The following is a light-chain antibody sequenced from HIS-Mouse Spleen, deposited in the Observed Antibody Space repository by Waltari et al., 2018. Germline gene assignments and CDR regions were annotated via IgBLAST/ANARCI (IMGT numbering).Light chain of an antibody. Sequence: QSALTPPASVSGSPGQSIPISCTGTRSHVVGYNYVSWYQQHPGKAPKLMIYDVSNRPSGVSNRFSGSKSGNTASLTISGLQAEDEADYYCSSYTSSSTWVFGGGTKLTVL. CDR2: DVS. J-gene: IGLJ3*02. CDR3: SSYTSSSTWV. CDR1: RSHVVGYNY. V-gene: IGLV2-14*03.